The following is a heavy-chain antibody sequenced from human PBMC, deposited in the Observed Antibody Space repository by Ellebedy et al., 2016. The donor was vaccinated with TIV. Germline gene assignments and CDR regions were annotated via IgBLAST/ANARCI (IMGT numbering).Heavy chain of an antibody. Sequence: GESLKISXAASGFTFSSYGMHWVRQAPGKGLEWVGRIKSKTDGGTTDYAAPVKGRFTISRDDSKNTLYLQMNSLKTEDTAVYYCTTVGLNYYGSGSVNWFNPWGQGTLVTVSS. V-gene: IGHV3-15*01. CDR2: IKSKTDGGTT. CDR1: GFTFSSYG. J-gene: IGHJ5*02. D-gene: IGHD3-10*01. CDR3: TTVGLNYYGSGSVNWFNP.